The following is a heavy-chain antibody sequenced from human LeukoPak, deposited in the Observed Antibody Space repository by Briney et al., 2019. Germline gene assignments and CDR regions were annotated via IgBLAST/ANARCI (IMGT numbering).Heavy chain of an antibody. Sequence: KTSETLSLTCTVSGGSISSYYWSWIRQPPGKGLEWIGYMYYSGSTNYNPSLKSRVTISVDTSKNQFSLKLSSVTAADTAVYYCARPRYSYGWNDAYDIWGQGTMVTVSS. J-gene: IGHJ3*02. CDR3: ARPRYSYGWNDAYDI. CDR1: GGSISSYY. D-gene: IGHD5-18*01. V-gene: IGHV4-59*08. CDR2: MYYSGST.